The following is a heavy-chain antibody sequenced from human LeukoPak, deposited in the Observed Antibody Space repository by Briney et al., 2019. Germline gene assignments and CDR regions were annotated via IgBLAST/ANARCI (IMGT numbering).Heavy chain of an antibody. Sequence: SETLSLTCTVSGTPISSGAYSWSWVRQHPGKGLKWIAYIYYSGNTYYNPSLKRRVTISVDTSKNQFSLKLSSVTAADTAVYYCARTITIFGALGYFDYWGQGTLVTVSS. D-gene: IGHD3-3*01. CDR3: ARTITIFGALGYFDY. V-gene: IGHV4-31*03. CDR1: GTPISSGAYS. J-gene: IGHJ4*02. CDR2: IYYSGNT.